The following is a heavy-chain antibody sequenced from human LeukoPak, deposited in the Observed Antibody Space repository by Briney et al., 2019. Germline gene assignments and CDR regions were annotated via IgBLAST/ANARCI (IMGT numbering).Heavy chain of an antibody. J-gene: IGHJ4*02. V-gene: IGHV3-11*06. CDR1: GFTVSSSY. Sequence: GGSLRLSCAASGFTVSSSYMSWIRQAPGKGLEWVSYISSSSSYTNYADSVKGRFTISRDNAKNSLYLQMNSLRAEDTAVYYCARGGGIAVAGTSKNFDYWGQGTLVTVSS. D-gene: IGHD6-19*01. CDR2: ISSSSSYT. CDR3: ARGGGIAVAGTSKNFDY.